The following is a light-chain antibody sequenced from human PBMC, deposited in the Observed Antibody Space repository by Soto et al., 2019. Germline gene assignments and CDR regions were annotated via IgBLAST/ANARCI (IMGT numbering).Light chain of an antibody. V-gene: IGLV2-14*01. Sequence: QSVLTQPASVSGSPGHSITISCTGTSSDVGGYNYVSWYQQHPGKAPKLMIYDVSNRPSGVSNRFSGSKSGNTASLTISGLQAEDEADYYCSSYTSSSTLEDVFGTGTKVTV. J-gene: IGLJ1*01. CDR3: SSYTSSSTLEDV. CDR2: DVS. CDR1: SSDVGGYNY.